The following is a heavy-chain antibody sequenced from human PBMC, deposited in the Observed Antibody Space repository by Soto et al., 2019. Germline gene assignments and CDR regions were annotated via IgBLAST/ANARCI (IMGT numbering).Heavy chain of an antibody. D-gene: IGHD1-1*01. J-gene: IGHJ4*02. CDR3: ARGRYGDY. CDR2: ISAHNGNT. CDR1: GYAFTTYG. V-gene: IGHV1-18*01. Sequence: QVHLVQSGAEVKKPGASVKVSCQGSGYAFTTYGITWVRQAPGQGLEWMGWISAHNGNTNYAQKPQGRATVTRDTSTSTAYMELRSLRYDDTAVYYCARGRYGDYWGQGALVTLSS.